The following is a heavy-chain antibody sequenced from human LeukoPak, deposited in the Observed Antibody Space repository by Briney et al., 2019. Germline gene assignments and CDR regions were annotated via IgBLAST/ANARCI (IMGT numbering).Heavy chain of an antibody. CDR3: ARRVEMATITLLDF. V-gene: IGHV4-59*12. D-gene: IGHD5-24*01. Sequence: SETLSLTCTVSGGSISSYYWSWIRQPPGKGLEWIGYIYYSGSTNYNPSLKSRVTISVDTSKNQFSLKLSSVTAADTAVYYCARRVEMATITLLDFWGQGTLVTVSS. J-gene: IGHJ4*02. CDR2: IYYSGST. CDR1: GGSISSYY.